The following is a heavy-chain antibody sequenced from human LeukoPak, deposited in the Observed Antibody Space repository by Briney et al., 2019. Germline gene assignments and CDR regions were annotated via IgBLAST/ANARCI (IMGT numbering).Heavy chain of an antibody. Sequence: ASVKVSCKASGYTFTSYGISWVRQAPGQGLEWMGWISAYNGNTNYAQKLQGRVTMTTDTSTSTAYMELRSLRSDDTAVYYCARAENILTGHPQPLDPWGQGTLVTVSS. CDR3: ARAENILTGHPQPLDP. CDR2: ISAYNGNT. J-gene: IGHJ5*02. V-gene: IGHV1-18*01. D-gene: IGHD3-9*01. CDR1: GYTFTSYG.